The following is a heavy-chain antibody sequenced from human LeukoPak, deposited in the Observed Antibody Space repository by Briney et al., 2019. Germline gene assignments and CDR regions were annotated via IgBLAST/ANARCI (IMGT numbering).Heavy chain of an antibody. CDR2: IYHSGST. V-gene: IGHV4-39*07. CDR1: GDSISSSDHY. CDR3: AGTITMIVVDVDY. Sequence: SETLSLTCTLSGDSISSSDHYWVWIRQSPGKGLEWIGSIYHSGSTYYNPSLKSRVTISVDTSKNQFSLKLSSVTAADTAVYYCAGTITMIVVDVDYWGQGTLVTVSS. D-gene: IGHD3-22*01. J-gene: IGHJ4*02.